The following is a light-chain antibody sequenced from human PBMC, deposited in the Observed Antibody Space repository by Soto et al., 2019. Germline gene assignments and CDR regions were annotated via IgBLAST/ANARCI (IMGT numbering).Light chain of an antibody. CDR1: SSDVGGYNY. CDR3: SSYRRRSTTEV. Sequence: SVLTQPASVSGSPGQSITISCTGTSSDVGGYNYVSWYQQHPGKAPKLMIYEVSNRPSGVSNRFSGSKSGNTASLTISGLEAEDEADYYCSSYRRRSTTEVFGNGTKVTV. CDR2: EVS. J-gene: IGLJ1*01. V-gene: IGLV2-14*01.